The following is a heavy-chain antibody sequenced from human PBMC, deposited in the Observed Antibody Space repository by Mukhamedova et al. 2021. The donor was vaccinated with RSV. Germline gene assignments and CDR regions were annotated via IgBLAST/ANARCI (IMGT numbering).Heavy chain of an antibody. J-gene: IGHJ3*02. CDR2: YDGSNK. Sequence: YDGSNKYYADSVKCRFPISRSPSTTPLSLQMNSLRAEDTAVYYCPDSRGYHDAFDIWGQGTMVTVSS. V-gene: IGHV3-30-3*01. CDR3: PDSRGYHDAFDI. D-gene: IGHD3-22*01.